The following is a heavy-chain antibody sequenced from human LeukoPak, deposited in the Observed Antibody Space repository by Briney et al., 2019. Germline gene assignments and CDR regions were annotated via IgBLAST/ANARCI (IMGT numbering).Heavy chain of an antibody. V-gene: IGHV3-30*02. D-gene: IGHD6-19*01. CDR1: GFTFSSYA. CDR2: IWYDGSNK. J-gene: IGHJ3*02. CDR3: AKATVAHDAFDI. Sequence: AGGSLRLSCAASGFTFSSYAMSWVRQAPGKGLEWVAVIWYDGSNKYYADSVKGRFTISRDNSKNTLYLQMNSLRAEDTAVYYCAKATVAHDAFDIWGQGTMVTVSS.